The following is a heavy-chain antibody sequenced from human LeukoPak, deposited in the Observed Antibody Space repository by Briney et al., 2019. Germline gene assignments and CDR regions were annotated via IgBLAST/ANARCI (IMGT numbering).Heavy chain of an antibody. D-gene: IGHD2-2*01. V-gene: IGHV3-23*01. CDR2: ISGSDDST. Sequence: GGSLRLSCAASGFTFSSYAMSWVRQAPGPGLEWVSGISGSDDSTYYADSVKGRFTISRDNSKNTLYLQMNSLRAEDTAVYYCERTRSCSSTSCYVDYWGQGTLVTVSS. CDR1: GFTFSSYA. CDR3: ERTRSCSSTSCYVDY. J-gene: IGHJ4*02.